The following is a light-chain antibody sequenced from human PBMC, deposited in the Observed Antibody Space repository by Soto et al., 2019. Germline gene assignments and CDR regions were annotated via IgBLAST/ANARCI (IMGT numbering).Light chain of an antibody. V-gene: IGLV2-11*01. CDR2: DVN. Sequence: QSALTQPRSVSGSPGQSVTISCTGTSNDVGGYNYVSWYQQHPGKAPKLLISDVNKRPSGVPDRFSGSKSGNTASLIISGLPAEEEADYYCCSYAGSSTCVFGGGTQLTVL. CDR1: SNDVGGYNY. CDR3: CSYAGSSTCV. J-gene: IGLJ3*02.